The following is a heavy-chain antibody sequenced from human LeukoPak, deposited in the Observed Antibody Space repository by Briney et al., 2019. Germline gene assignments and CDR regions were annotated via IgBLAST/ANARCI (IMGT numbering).Heavy chain of an antibody. J-gene: IGHJ4*02. CDR1: GPSISSHY. CDR3: ARSSRRLYYFDY. CDR2: IYYSVST. V-gene: IGHV4-59*11. Sequence: SETLSLTCTVSGPSISSHYWSWIRQPPGKGLEWIGYIYYSVSTNYNTPLKGRVTISADKSKNQLSLKLSSVPAADTAVYYCARSSRRLYYFDYWGQGTLVTVSS.